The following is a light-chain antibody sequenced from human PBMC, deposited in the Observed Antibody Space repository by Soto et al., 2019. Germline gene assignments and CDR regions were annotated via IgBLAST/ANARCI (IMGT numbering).Light chain of an antibody. CDR1: QGIRSY. J-gene: IGKJ3*01. Sequence: DIQMTQSPFSLSASVGDRFTITCRASQGIRSYLAWYQQRPGKAPELLIYGASTLRPGGASRFSGSGSGTEFTLTISSLQPEDFATYFCQQLNTFPPFFTFGPGTKVDIK. V-gene: IGKV1-9*01. CDR3: QQLNTFPPFFT. CDR2: GAS.